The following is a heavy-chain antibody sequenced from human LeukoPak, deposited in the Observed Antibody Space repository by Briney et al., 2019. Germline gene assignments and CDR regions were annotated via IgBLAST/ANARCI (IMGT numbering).Heavy chain of an antibody. CDR3: ARSQGSSWINWFDP. Sequence: GGSLRLSCAASGFTFDDYAMHWVRQAPGKGLEWVSGISWNSGTIGYADSVKGRFTISRDNAKNSLYLRMNRLRPEDTAVYYCARSQGSSWINWFDPWGQGTLVTVSS. D-gene: IGHD6-13*01. CDR1: GFTFDDYA. J-gene: IGHJ5*02. CDR2: ISWNSGTI. V-gene: IGHV3-9*01.